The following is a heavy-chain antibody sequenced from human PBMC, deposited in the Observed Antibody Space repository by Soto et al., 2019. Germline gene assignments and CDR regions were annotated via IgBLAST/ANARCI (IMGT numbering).Heavy chain of an antibody. V-gene: IGHV1-69*13. Sequence: GASVKVSCKASGGTFSSYAISWVRQAPGQGLEWMGGIIPIFGTANYAQKFQGRVTITADESTSTAYMELSSLRSEDTAVYYCARDPYCSSTSCYTIDYYYGMDVWGQGTTVTVSS. J-gene: IGHJ6*02. CDR1: GGTFSSYA. CDR3: ARDPYCSSTSCYTIDYYYGMDV. D-gene: IGHD2-2*02. CDR2: IIPIFGTA.